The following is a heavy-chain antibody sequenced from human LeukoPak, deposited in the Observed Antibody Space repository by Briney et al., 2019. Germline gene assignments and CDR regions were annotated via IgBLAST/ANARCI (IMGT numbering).Heavy chain of an antibody. Sequence: GGSLRLSRAASGFTFSSYAMSWVRQAPGKGLEWVSVICANDGNTYYADAVKGRFTISRDNSKDTLYLQMDSLRAEDTAVYYCAKGSGSSCYSPCDYWGQGILVTVSS. CDR2: ICANDGNT. V-gene: IGHV3-23*01. J-gene: IGHJ4*02. CDR1: GFTFSSYA. CDR3: AKGSGSSCYSPCDY. D-gene: IGHD2-15*01.